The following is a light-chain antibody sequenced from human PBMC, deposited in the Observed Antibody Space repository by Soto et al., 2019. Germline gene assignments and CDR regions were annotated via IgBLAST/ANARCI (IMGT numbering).Light chain of an antibody. J-gene: IGLJ1*01. CDR2: EVS. V-gene: IGLV2-14*01. CDR1: SSDVGGYNY. CDR3: SSYTSRSTPMV. Sequence: QSALTQPASVSGSPGQSITISCTGTSSDVGGYNYVSWYQQHPGKAPKLTIYEVSNRPSGVSNRFSGSKSGNTASLTISGLQDEDEADYYCSSYTSRSTPMVFGTGTKVTVL.